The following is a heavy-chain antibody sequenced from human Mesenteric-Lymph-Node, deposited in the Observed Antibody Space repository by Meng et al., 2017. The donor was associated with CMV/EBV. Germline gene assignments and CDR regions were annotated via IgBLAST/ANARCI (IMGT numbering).Heavy chain of an antibody. J-gene: IGHJ5*02. CDR1: GYTFTSNY. Sequence: ASVKVSCKASGYTFTSNYIHWVRQAPGQGLEWMGIIKGTDGSTSYAQKFQGRVTMARDPSTSTVYMELSSLRSEDTAVYYCARDMTTVRGERVNWFDPWGQGTLVTVSS. CDR2: IKGTDGST. CDR3: ARDMTTVRGERVNWFDP. D-gene: IGHD4-11*01. V-gene: IGHV1-46*01.